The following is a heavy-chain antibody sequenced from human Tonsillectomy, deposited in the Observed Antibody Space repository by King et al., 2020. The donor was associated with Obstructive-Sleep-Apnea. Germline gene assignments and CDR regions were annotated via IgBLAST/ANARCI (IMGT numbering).Heavy chain of an antibody. V-gene: IGHV4-34*01. CDR3: ARNLGYYDSSGYYYYYYGMDV. D-gene: IGHD3-22*01. CDR2: INHSGST. J-gene: IGHJ6*02. Sequence: HVQLQQWGAGLLKPSETLSLTCAVYGGSFSGYYWSWIRQPPGKGLEWIGEINHSGSTNYNPSLKSRVTISVDTSKNQFSLKLSSVTAADTAVYYLARNLGYYDSSGYYYYYYGMDVWGQGTTVTVSS. CDR1: GGSFSGYY.